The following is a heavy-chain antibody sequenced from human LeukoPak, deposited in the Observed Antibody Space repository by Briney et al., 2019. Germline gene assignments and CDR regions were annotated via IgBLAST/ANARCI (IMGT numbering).Heavy chain of an antibody. CDR1: GYSFTTYY. J-gene: IGHJ4*02. D-gene: IGHD5-12*01. CDR3: GRGGYSGYEFDC. Sequence: GESLKISCKGSGYSFTTYYIAWVRQMPGKGLECMGVIYPGDSDTRYSPSFQGQVTMSADKSISTAYLQWSSLKASDSAMYYCGRGGYSGYEFDCWGQGTLVTVSS. CDR2: IYPGDSDT. V-gene: IGHV5-51*01.